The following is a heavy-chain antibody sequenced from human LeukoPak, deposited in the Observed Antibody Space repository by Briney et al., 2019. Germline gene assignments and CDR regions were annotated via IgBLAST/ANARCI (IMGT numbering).Heavy chain of an antibody. J-gene: IGHJ4*02. CDR3: ARGKDSPGY. Sequence: PGGSLRLFCAASGFTFSDYYMSWIRQAPGKGLEWVAYISGSSRYTDYADSVKGRFTISRDNAKKSLYLQMSSLRAEDTAVYYCARGKDSPGYWGQGTLVTVSS. CDR2: ISGSSRYT. D-gene: IGHD3/OR15-3a*01. CDR1: GFTFSDYY. V-gene: IGHV3-11*06.